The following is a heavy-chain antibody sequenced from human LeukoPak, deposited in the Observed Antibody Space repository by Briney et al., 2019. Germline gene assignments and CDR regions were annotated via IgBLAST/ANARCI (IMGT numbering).Heavy chain of an antibody. J-gene: IGHJ4*02. V-gene: IGHV4-34*01. CDR3: ARGGAQNTYYDFWSGYYYFDY. CDR2: INHSGST. CDR1: GGSFSGYY. Sequence: SETLSLTCAVYGGSFSGYYWSWIRQPPGKGLEWIGEINHSGSTNYNPSLKSRVTISVDTSKSQFSLKLSSVTAADTAVYYCARGGAQNTYYDFWSGYYYFDYWGQGTLVTVSS. D-gene: IGHD3-3*01.